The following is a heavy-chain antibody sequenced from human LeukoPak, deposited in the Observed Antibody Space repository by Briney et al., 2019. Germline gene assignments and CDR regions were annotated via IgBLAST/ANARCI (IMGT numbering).Heavy chain of an antibody. CDR1: GFTFSSYS. J-gene: IGHJ6*03. V-gene: IGHV3-21*01. CDR3: AREYSGYDYDYYYYMDV. Sequence: PGGSQRLSCAASGFTFSSYSMNWVRQAPGKGLEWVSSISSSSSYIYYAESVKGRFTISRDNAKNSLYLQMNSLRAEDTAVYYCAREYSGYDYDYYYYMDVWGKGTTVTVSS. D-gene: IGHD5-12*01. CDR2: ISSSSSYI.